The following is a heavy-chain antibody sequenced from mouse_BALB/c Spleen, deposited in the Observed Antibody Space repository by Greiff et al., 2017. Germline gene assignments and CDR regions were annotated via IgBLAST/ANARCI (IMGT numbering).Heavy chain of an antibody. D-gene: IGHD2-10*02. CDR3: AREYSGFAY. CDR2: ISSGGST. Sequence: EVHLVESGGGLVKPGGSLKLSCAASGFTFSSYAMSWVRQTPEKRLEWVASISSGGSTYYPDSVKGRFTISRDNARNILYLQMSSLRSEDTAMYYCAREYSGFAYWGQGTLVTVSA. V-gene: IGHV5-6-5*01. CDR1: GFTFSSYA. J-gene: IGHJ3*01.